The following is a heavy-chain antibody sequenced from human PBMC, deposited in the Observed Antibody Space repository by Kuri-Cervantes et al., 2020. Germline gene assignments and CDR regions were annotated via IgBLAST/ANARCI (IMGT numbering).Heavy chain of an antibody. CDR3: ARGGSVVVPAAIERGLCYGMDV. D-gene: IGHD2-2*01. J-gene: IGHJ6*02. V-gene: IGHV4-39*07. Sequence: ESLKISCTVSGGSISSGDYYWSWIRQPPGKGLEWIGEINHSGSTNYNPSLKSRVTISVDTSKNQFSLKLSSVTAADTAVYYCARGGSVVVPAAIERGLCYGMDVWGQGTTVTVSS. CDR2: INHSGST. CDR1: GGSISSGDYY.